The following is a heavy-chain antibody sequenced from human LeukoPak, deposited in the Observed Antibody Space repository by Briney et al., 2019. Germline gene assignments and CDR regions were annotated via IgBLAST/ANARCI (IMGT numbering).Heavy chain of an antibody. CDR1: GGSIRGYY. V-gene: IGHV4-4*07. Sequence: SGTLSLTCSVSGGSIRGYYWSWLRQSAGEGLEWIGRIYSGGSAIIYNPSLRSRVSMSGDTSKNQFTLNLRSVTAADTAIYYCARQMTTVMTSWFDSWGRGTLVTVSS. CDR3: ARQMTTVMTSWFDS. J-gene: IGHJ5*01. CDR2: IYSGGSA. D-gene: IGHD4-17*01.